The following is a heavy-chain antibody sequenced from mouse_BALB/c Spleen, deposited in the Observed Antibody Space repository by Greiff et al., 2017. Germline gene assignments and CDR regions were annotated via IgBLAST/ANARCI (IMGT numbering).Heavy chain of an antibody. D-gene: IGHD1-1*01. CDR3: ARDRGSSDAMDY. CDR1: GFSLTSYG. V-gene: IGHV2-9*02. J-gene: IGHJ4*01. Sequence: VQVVESGPGLVAPSQSLSITCTVSGFSLTSYGVHWVRQPPGKGLEWLGVIWAGGSTNYNSALMSRLSISKDNSKSQVFLKMNSLQTDDTAMYYCARDRGSSDAMDYWGQGTSVTVSS. CDR2: IWAGGST.